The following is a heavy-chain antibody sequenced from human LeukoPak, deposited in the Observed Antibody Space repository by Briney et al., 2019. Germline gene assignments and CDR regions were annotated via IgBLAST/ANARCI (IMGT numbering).Heavy chain of an antibody. V-gene: IGHV5-51*01. CDR1: GYSLTSYW. CDR2: IYPGDSDT. Sequence: GESLKISCKGSGYSLTSYWIGWVRQMPGKGLEWMGIIYPGDSDTRYSPSFQGQVTISADKSISTAYLQWSSLKASDTAMYYCARAGYLRVVLNWFDPWGQGTLVTVSS. J-gene: IGHJ5*02. CDR3: ARAGYLRVVLNWFDP. D-gene: IGHD3-3*01.